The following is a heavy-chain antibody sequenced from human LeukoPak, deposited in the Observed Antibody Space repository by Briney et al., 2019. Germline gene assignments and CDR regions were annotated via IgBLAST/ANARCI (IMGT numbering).Heavy chain of an antibody. J-gene: IGHJ5*02. CDR3: ATGCSGGSCYSWFDP. Sequence: ASVKVSCKASGGTFSSYAISWVRQAPGQGLEWMGGIIPIFGTANYAQKFQGRVTITADESTSTAYMELSSLRSEDTAVYYCATGCSGGSCYSWFDPWGQGTLVTVSS. D-gene: IGHD2-15*01. V-gene: IGHV1-69*13. CDR2: IIPIFGTA. CDR1: GGTFSSYA.